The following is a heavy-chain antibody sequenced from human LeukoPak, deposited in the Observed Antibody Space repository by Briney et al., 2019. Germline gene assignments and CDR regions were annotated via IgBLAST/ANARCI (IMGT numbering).Heavy chain of an antibody. J-gene: IGHJ4*02. CDR2: IYYSGST. D-gene: IGHD1-26*01. CDR1: GGSISSSSYY. CDR3: VRHRYRVTYRDPGNFDY. V-gene: IGHV4-39*01. Sequence: SETLSLTCTVSGGSISSSSYYWGWIRQPPGKGLEWIGSIYYSGSTYYNPSPKSRVTISIDTSKNQFSLKLSSVTAADTALCYCVRHRYRVTYRDPGNFDYWGQGTLVTVSS.